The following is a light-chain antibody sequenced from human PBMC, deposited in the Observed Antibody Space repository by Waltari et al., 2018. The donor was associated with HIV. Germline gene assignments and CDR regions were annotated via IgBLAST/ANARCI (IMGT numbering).Light chain of an antibody. J-gene: IGKJ4*01. CDR2: AAS. V-gene: IGKV1-27*01. CDR1: QGISNY. Sequence: DIQMTQSPSSLSASVGDRVTITCRASQGISNYLAWYQQKPGKVPKLLIYAASTLQSGVPSRFSGSGSETDFTLTINSLQPEDVATYYCQKYNSAPALSFGGGTRVEIK. CDR3: QKYNSAPALS.